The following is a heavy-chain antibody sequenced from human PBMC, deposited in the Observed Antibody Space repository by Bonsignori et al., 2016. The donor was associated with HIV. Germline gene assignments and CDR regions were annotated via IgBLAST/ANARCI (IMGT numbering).Heavy chain of an antibody. CDR1: GFPFSNYW. V-gene: IGHV3-74*01. Sequence: GGPLRLSCAASGFPFSNYWMHWVRQAPGKGLVWVARIKSDGYITDYADSVKGRVTISRDNAQNTLYLQMSSLRAEDTAVYYCARSRSSIIFDSWGPGTLVTVSS. CDR3: ARSRSSIIFDS. J-gene: IGHJ4*02. CDR2: IKSDGYIT. D-gene: IGHD2-2*01.